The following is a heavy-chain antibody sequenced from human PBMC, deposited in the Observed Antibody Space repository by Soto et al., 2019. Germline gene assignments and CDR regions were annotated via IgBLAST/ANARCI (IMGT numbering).Heavy chain of an antibody. J-gene: IGHJ5*02. Sequence: EVQLVESGGGLVKPGGSLRLSCAASGFTFSSYSMNWVRQAPGKGLEWVSSISSSSSYIYYADSVKGRFTISRDNAKNSLYLQMSSLRAEDTAVYYCARDVTSSTYYYLSPGGFDPWGQGTLVTVSS. CDR1: GFTFSSYS. D-gene: IGHD3-22*01. V-gene: IGHV3-21*01. CDR2: ISSSSSYI. CDR3: ARDVTSSTYYYLSPGGFDP.